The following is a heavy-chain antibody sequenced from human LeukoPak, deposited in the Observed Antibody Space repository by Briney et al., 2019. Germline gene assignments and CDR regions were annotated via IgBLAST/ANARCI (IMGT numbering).Heavy chain of an antibody. CDR3: ARDGIGLWFGELAGNFDY. CDR2: ISSSSSYI. Sequence: GRSLRLSCAASGFTFSSYSMNWVRQAPGKGLEWVSSISSSSSYIYYADSVKGRFTISRDNAKNSLYLQMNSLRAEDTAVYYCARDGIGLWFGELAGNFDYWGQRTLVTVSS. J-gene: IGHJ4*02. V-gene: IGHV3-21*01. D-gene: IGHD3-10*01. CDR1: GFTFSSYS.